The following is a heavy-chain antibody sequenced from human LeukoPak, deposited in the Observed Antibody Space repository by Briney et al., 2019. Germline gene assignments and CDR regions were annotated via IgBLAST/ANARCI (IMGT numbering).Heavy chain of an antibody. D-gene: IGHD2-2*01. CDR3: ARGGPYCSSTSCQSGDFDY. Sequence: SETLSLTCAVYGGSFSGYYWSWIRQPPGKGLEWIGEINHSGSTNYNPSLKSRVTISVDTSKNQFSLKLSSLTAADTAVYYCARGGPYCSSTSCQSGDFDYWGQGTLVTVSS. V-gene: IGHV4-34*01. CDR1: GGSFSGYY. CDR2: INHSGST. J-gene: IGHJ4*02.